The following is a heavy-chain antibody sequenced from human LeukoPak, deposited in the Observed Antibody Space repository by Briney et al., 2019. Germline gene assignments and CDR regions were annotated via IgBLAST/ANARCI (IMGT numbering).Heavy chain of an antibody. Sequence: GASVKVSCKALEYTFTYYYIHWVRQAPGQGLEWMGWINPKSGGRDTNYAQKFRGRVTMTTDTSISTAYMDLSRLRSDDTAVYFCAKGHYDGDHPHYDGGSVDSWGQGTHITVSS. CDR1: EYTFTYYY. CDR3: AKGHYDGDHPHYDGGSVDS. V-gene: IGHV1-2*02. J-gene: IGHJ4*02. D-gene: IGHD2-21*01. CDR2: INPKSGGRDT.